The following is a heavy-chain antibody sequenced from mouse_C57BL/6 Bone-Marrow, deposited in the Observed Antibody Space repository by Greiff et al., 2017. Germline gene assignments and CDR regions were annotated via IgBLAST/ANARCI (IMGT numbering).Heavy chain of an antibody. CDR1: GYTFTSYW. V-gene: IGHV1-64*01. Sequence: VQLQQPGAELVKPGASVKLSCKASGYTFTSYWMHWVKQRPGQGLEWIGMIHPNSGSTNYNEKFKSKATLTVDKSSSTAYMQLSSLTSEASAVYYCARGTTVVSFDYWGQGTTLTVSS. CDR3: ARGTTVVSFDY. J-gene: IGHJ2*01. D-gene: IGHD1-1*01. CDR2: IHPNSGST.